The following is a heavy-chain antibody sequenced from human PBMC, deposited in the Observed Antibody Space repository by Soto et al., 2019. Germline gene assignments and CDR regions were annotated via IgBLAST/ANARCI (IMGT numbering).Heavy chain of an antibody. CDR2: IKQDGSEK. J-gene: IGHJ4*02. V-gene: IGHV3-7*01. Sequence: GGSLRLSCAASGFTFSSYWMSWVRQAPGKGLEWVANIKQDGSEKYYVDSVKGRFTISRDNAKNSLYLQMNSLRAEDTAVYYCARDPGSKSGTLGFDNWGQGTLVTVSS. CDR1: GFTFSSYW. D-gene: IGHD3-10*01. CDR3: ARDPGSKSGTLGFDN.